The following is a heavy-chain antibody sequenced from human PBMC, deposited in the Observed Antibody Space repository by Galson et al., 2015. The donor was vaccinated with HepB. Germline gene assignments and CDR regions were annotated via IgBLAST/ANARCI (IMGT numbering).Heavy chain of an antibody. V-gene: IGHV4-31*03. CDR3: ARQDYDSATNAFDI. Sequence: TLSLTCTVSGGSISSGGYYWSWIRQHPGKGLEWIGYIYYSGSTYYNPSLKSRVTISVDTSKNQFSLKLSSVTAADTAVYYCARQDYDSATNAFDIWGQGTMVTVSS. J-gene: IGHJ3*02. CDR2: IYYSGST. CDR1: GGSISSGGYY. D-gene: IGHD3-22*01.